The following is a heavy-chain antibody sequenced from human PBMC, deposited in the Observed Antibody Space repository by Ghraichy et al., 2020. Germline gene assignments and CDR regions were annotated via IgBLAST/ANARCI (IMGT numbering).Heavy chain of an antibody. V-gene: IGHV2-5*02. D-gene: IGHD1/OR15-1a*01. CDR2: IYWDDDK. J-gene: IGHJ4*02. Sequence: SGPTLVKPMETLTVTCTFSGFSLTSSPVGVGWIRRPPGRALEWLAVIYWDDDKKYNPSLNSRLTITKDTSRNQVVLTMTEVEPEDTATYYCAHRLGGSGWNTAYFDAWGPGILVTVS. CDR1: GFSLTSSPVG. CDR3: AHRLGGSGWNTAYFDA.